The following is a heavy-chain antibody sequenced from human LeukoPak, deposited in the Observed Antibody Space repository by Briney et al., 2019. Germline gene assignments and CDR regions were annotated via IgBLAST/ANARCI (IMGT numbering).Heavy chain of an antibody. CDR3: AADDILTGYYDY. D-gene: IGHD3-9*01. CDR2: IVVGSGNT. CDR1: GFTFTISA. Sequence: ASVKVSCKASGFTFTISAMQWVRQARGQRLEWIGWIVVGSGNTNYAQKFQERVTITRDMSTSTAYMELSSLRSEATAVYYCAADDILTGYYDYWGQGTLVTVSS. V-gene: IGHV1-58*02. J-gene: IGHJ4*02.